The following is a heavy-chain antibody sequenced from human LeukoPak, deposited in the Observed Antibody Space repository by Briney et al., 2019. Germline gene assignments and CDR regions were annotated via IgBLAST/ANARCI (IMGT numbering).Heavy chain of an antibody. CDR1: GFKFDDYA. J-gene: IGHJ5*02. CDR3: AKVEYSDFSNNWFDP. V-gene: IGHV3-9*03. Sequence: GRSLRLSCAASGFKFDDYAMHWVRQAPGKGLEWVSGISWNSGSIGYADSVKGRFTISRDKAKNSLYLQMNSLRAEDMALYYCAKVEYSDFSNNWFDPWGQGTLVTVSS. D-gene: IGHD3-3*02. CDR2: ISWNSGSI.